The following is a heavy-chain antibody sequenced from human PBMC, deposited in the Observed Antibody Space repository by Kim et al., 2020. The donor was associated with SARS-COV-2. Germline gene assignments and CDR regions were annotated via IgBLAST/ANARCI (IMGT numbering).Heavy chain of an antibody. D-gene: IGHD6-19*01. CDR2: ISYDGSNK. Sequence: GGSLRLSCAASGFTFSSYAMHWVRQAPGKRLEWVAVISYDGSNKNYADSVKGRFTISRDNSKNTLYLQMNSLRAEDTAVYYCARDRVTGYSSGWSYYYYGMDVWGQGTTVTVSS. V-gene: IGHV3-30-3*01. CDR1: GFTFSSYA. J-gene: IGHJ6*02. CDR3: ARDRVTGYSSGWSYYYYGMDV.